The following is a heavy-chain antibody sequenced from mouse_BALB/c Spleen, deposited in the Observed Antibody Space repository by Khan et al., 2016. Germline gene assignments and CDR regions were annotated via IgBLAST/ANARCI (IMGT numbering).Heavy chain of an antibody. Sequence: VQLQQSGAELVRSGASVKLSCTASVFNIKDYYMHWVKQRPEQGLEWIGWIDPENGDTEYAPKFQGKATMTADTSSNAAYLQFRSLTSEDSAVYYCNAIYYGSDVYFDYWGQGTTLTVSS. CDR3: NAIYYGSDVYFDY. J-gene: IGHJ2*01. D-gene: IGHD1-1*01. CDR1: VFNIKDYY. CDR2: IDPENGDT. V-gene: IGHV14-4*02.